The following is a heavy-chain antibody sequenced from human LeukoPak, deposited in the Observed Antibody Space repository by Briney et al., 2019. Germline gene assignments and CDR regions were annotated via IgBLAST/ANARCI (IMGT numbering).Heavy chain of an antibody. V-gene: IGHV1-18*01. J-gene: IGHJ4*02. CDR3: ASVRIAAAGTTSDY. Sequence: GASVKVSCKASGYTFTSYGISWVRQAPGQGLEWMGWISAYNGNTNYAQKLQGRVTMTTDTSTSTAYMELRSLRSDDTAVYYCASVRIAAAGTTSDYWGQGTLVTVSS. CDR2: ISAYNGNT. CDR1: GYTFTSYG. D-gene: IGHD6-13*01.